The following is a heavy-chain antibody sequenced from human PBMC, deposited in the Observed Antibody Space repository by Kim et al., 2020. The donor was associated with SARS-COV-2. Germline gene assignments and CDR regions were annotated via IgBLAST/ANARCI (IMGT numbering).Heavy chain of an antibody. J-gene: IGHJ4*02. V-gene: IGHV3-74*01. CDR1: EFSFSRSW. D-gene: IGHD1-26*01. Sequence: GGSLRLSCVASEFSFSRSWMHWFRQTPGKGLMWVSRIYTRGTNTIYADSVKGRFTISRDNTKNTLYLQMNSLRAEDSAVYYCARDQSRAGATTVDQWGQGTLVTVSS. CDR2: IYTRGTNT. CDR3: ARDQSRAGATTVDQ.